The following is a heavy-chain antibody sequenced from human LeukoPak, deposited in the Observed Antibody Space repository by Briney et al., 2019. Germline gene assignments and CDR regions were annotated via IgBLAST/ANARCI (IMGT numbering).Heavy chain of an antibody. Sequence: GGSLRLSCAASGFTFSSYAMSWVRQAPGQGLEWVSAISGSGGSTYYADSVKGRFTISRDNSKNTLYLQMNSLRAEDTAVYYCAKRRSSGWYGGAFDIWGQGTMVTVSS. J-gene: IGHJ3*02. D-gene: IGHD6-19*01. V-gene: IGHV3-23*01. CDR3: AKRRSSGWYGGAFDI. CDR1: GFTFSSYA. CDR2: ISGSGGST.